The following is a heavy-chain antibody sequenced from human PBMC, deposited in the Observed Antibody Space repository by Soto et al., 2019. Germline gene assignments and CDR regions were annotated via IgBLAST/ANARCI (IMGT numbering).Heavy chain of an antibody. CDR3: AGFCTNGVCYPEYNWFDP. D-gene: IGHD2-8*01. Sequence: QVPLVQSGAEVKKPGASVKVSCKASGYTFTSYGISWVRQAPGQGLEWMGWISAYNGNTNYAQKLQGRVTMTTDTSTSTAYMELRSLRSDDTAVYYCAGFCTNGVCYPEYNWFDPWGQGTLVTVSS. CDR1: GYTFTSYG. V-gene: IGHV1-18*01. J-gene: IGHJ5*02. CDR2: ISAYNGNT.